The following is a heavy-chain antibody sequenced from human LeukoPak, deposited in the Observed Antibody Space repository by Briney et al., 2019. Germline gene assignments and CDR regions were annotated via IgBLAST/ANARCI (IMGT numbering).Heavy chain of an antibody. CDR2: INPNSGGT. CDR3: ARERTGESDFDY. Sequence: GASVKVSCKASGYTFTGYFMHWVRQAPGQGLEWMGWINPNSGGTNYAQNFKGRVTMTRDTSISTAYMGLSRLTSDDTAVYYCARERTGESDFDYWGQGTLVTVSS. J-gene: IGHJ4*02. CDR1: GYTFTGYF. V-gene: IGHV1-2*02. D-gene: IGHD7-27*01.